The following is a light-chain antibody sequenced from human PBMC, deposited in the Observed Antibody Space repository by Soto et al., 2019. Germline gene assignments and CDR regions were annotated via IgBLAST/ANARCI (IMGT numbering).Light chain of an antibody. CDR3: QQYNSYSWT. J-gene: IGKJ1*01. CDR2: DAS. Sequence: DIHMTESPYPLSASVGDRVTITCRASQSISSWLAWYQQKPGKAPKLLIYDASSLESGVPSRFSGSGSGTEFTLTISSLQPDDFATYYCQQYNSYSWTFGQGTKVDIK. V-gene: IGKV1-5*01. CDR1: QSISSW.